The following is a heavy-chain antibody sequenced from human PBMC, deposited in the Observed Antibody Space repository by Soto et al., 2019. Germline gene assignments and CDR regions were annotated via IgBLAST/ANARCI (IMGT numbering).Heavy chain of an antibody. Sequence: EVQLVESGGGLVQPGGALRLSCTASGFIVSDTYVNWVRQAPWKVLEWVSVIAKRVETHYVDAVRGRFSLSRDISDNILHLQMNNLRVEDTAVYYCAREPRYCRGGSCSITGDAYDIWCQGTMVTVSS. CDR2: IAKRVET. CDR3: AREPRYCRGGSCSITGDAYDI. J-gene: IGHJ3*02. D-gene: IGHD2-15*01. CDR1: GFIVSDTY. V-gene: IGHV3-66*01.